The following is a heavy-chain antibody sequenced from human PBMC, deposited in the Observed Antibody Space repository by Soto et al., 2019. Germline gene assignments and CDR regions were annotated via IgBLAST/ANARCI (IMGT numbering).Heavy chain of an antibody. D-gene: IGHD2-2*01. J-gene: IGHJ3*02. CDR1: GYTFTSYA. Sequence: QVQLVQSGAEVKKPGASVKVSCKASGYTFTSYAMHWVRQAPGQRLEWMGWTNAGNGNTKYSQKFQGRVTITRDTSASTAYMELSSLRSEDTAVYYCARVVPAVHDAFDIWGQGTMVTVSS. CDR2: TNAGNGNT. CDR3: ARVVPAVHDAFDI. V-gene: IGHV1-3*01.